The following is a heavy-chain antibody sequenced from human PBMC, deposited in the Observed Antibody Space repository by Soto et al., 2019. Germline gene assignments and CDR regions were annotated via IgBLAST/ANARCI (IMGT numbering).Heavy chain of an antibody. J-gene: IGHJ6*03. CDR3: ARTGGYSSSPGEHYYYLDV. CDR2: IYYSGST. Sequence: PSETLSLTCTVSGGSISSYYWSWIRQPPGKGLEWIGYIYYSGSTNYNPSLKSRVTISVDTSKNQFSLKLSSVTAADTAVYYCARTGGYSSSPGEHYYYLDVWGKGTTVTVSS. CDR1: GGSISSYY. D-gene: IGHD6-6*01. V-gene: IGHV4-59*01.